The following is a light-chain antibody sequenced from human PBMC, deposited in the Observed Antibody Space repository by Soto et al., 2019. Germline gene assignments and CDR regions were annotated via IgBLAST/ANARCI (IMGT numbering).Light chain of an antibody. CDR1: SSTIGSNA. CDR2: GNN. Sequence: QLVLTQPPSASGTPGQRVTISCSGSSSTIGSNALNWYQQLPGTAPKLLIYGNNQRPSGVPDRFSGSRSDTSASLAISGLQPEDEADYYCATWLDSLYGWVFGGGTKVTVL. V-gene: IGLV1-44*01. CDR3: ATWLDSLYGWV. J-gene: IGLJ3*02.